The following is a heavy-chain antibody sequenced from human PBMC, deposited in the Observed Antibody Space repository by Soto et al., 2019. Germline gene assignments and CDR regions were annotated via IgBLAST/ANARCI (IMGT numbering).Heavy chain of an antibody. CDR2: ISYDGSNK. Sequence: GGSLRLSCAASGGTFRSYGMHWVRQAPGKGLEWVAVISYDGSNKYYADSVKGRFTISRDNSKNTLYLQMNSLRAEDTAVYYCAIYSSGWYPLDYWGQGTLVTVSS. V-gene: IGHV3-30*03. CDR3: AIYSSGWYPLDY. CDR1: GGTFRSYG. J-gene: IGHJ4*02. D-gene: IGHD6-19*01.